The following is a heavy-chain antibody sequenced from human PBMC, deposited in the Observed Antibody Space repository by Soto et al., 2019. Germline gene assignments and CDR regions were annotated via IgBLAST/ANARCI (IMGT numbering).Heavy chain of an antibody. D-gene: IGHD2-15*01. CDR2: IYTSGSP. J-gene: IGHJ5*02. V-gene: IGHV4-4*07. CDR1: GGSISRYY. CDR3: ARYSNNCFDP. Sequence: SETLSLTCIVSGGSISRYYWSWIRQPAGKGLEWIGRIYTSGSPNYNPSLKSRVTMSVDTSKNQFSLNLRSVTAADTAVYYCARYSNNCFDPWGQGTLVTVSS.